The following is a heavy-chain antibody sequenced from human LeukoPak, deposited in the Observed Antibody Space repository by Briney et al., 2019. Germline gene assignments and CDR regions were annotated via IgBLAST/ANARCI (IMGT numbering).Heavy chain of an antibody. D-gene: IGHD5-18*01. J-gene: IGHJ3*02. CDR2: INSGGGPI. V-gene: IGHV3-48*03. CDR3: ARGSRGSGYGLAFDI. Sequence: GGSLRLSCAASGFSFSTVEMIWVRQAPGKGLEWVSYINSGGGPIYYTDSMKGRLTLSRDNAKNSLYLQMNSLRAEDTAVYYCARGSRGSGYGLAFDIWGQGTVVTVSS. CDR1: GFSFSTVE.